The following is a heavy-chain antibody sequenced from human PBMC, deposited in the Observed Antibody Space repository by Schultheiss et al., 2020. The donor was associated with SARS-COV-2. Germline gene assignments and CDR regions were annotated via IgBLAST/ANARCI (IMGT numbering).Heavy chain of an antibody. D-gene: IGHD3-3*01. J-gene: IGHJ3*02. CDR1: GGSISSGGYS. Sequence: SETLSLTCAVSGGSISSGGYSWSWIRQPPGKGLEWIGYIYHSGSTYYNPSLKSRVTISVDRSKNQFSLKLSSVTAADTAVYYCAGYYDFWSGYYTGITPASDIWGQGTMVTVSS. V-gene: IGHV4-30-2*01. CDR3: AGYYDFWSGYYTGITPASDI. CDR2: IYHSGST.